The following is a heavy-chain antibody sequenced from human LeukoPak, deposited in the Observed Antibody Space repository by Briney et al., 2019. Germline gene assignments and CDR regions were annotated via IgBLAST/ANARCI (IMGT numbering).Heavy chain of an antibody. CDR1: GGSISNNNW. Sequence: SETLSLTCAVSGGSISNNNWWSWVRQPPGMGLEWIREIYHGGSTNYNPSLKSRVTMSVDRSKNQFSLKLSSVTAADTAVYYCARGEERGSGTVHFDYWGQGTLVTVSS. D-gene: IGHD3-10*01. V-gene: IGHV4-4*02. CDR3: ARGEERGSGTVHFDY. CDR2: IYHGGST. J-gene: IGHJ4*02.